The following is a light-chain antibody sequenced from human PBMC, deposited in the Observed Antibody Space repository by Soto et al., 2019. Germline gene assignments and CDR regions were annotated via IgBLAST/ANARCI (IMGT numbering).Light chain of an antibody. V-gene: IGKV1-27*01. CDR3: QKYGGAPST. CDR1: QDIRDY. Sequence: DIQMTQSPSSLSASVGDRVTITCRASQDIRDYLVWYQQRPGKVPTLLIYAASTLQSGVPSRFSGSGYGTEFTLTISSLPSEDVATYYCQKYGGAPSTFGPVTKVDLK. J-gene: IGKJ3*01. CDR2: AAS.